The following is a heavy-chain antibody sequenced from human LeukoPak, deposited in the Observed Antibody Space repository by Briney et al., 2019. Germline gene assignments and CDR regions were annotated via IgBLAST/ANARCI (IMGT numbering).Heavy chain of an antibody. V-gene: IGHV3-30*18. CDR1: GFTFSNFG. CDR2: ISYDGKNE. CDR3: AKDGDILTGCSDY. D-gene: IGHD3-9*01. J-gene: IGHJ4*02. Sequence: GGSLRLSCAASGFTFSNFGMHWVRQAPGKGLEWVAVISYDGKNEYYTDSVKGRFTISRDNAKNTVYLQMNGLRAEDTAVYYCAKDGDILTGCSDYWGQGTLVTVSS.